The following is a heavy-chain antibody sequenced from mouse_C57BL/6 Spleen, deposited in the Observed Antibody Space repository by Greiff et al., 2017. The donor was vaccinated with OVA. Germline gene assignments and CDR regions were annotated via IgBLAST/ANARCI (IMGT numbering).Heavy chain of an antibody. J-gene: IGHJ4*01. CDR1: GFTFSSYG. D-gene: IGHD3-2*02. Sequence: DVKLVESGGDLVKPGGSLKLSCAASGFTFSSYGMSWVRQTPDKRLEWVATISSGGSYTYYPDSVKGRFTISRDNAKNTLYLQMSSLKSEDTAMYYCARQEGYDYDAMDYWGQGTSVTVSS. CDR3: ARQEGYDYDAMDY. V-gene: IGHV5-6*02. CDR2: ISSGGSYT.